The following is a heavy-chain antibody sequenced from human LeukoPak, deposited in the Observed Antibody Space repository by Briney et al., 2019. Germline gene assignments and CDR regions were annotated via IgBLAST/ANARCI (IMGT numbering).Heavy chain of an antibody. J-gene: IGHJ6*03. D-gene: IGHD3-22*01. CDR1: GYTFTSYD. CDR2: MNPNSGNT. CDR3: ARAQDYYDSSGYPPVYYYYYMDV. Sequence: ASVEVSCKASGYTFTSYDINWVRQATGQGLEWMGWMNPNSGNTGYAQKFQGRVTITRNTSISTAYMELSSLRSEDTAVYYCARAQDYYDSSGYPPVYYYYYMDVWGKGTTVTVSS. V-gene: IGHV1-8*03.